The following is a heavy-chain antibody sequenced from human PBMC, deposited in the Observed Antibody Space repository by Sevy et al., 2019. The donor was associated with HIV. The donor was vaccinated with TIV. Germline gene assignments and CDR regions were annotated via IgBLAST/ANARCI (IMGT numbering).Heavy chain of an antibody. CDR1: GDSISDYY. V-gene: IGHV4-59*01. CDR2: ISHRGST. Sequence: SETLSLTCNVSGDSISDYYWSWIRQSPWKGLEWIGYISHRGSTNHNPSLKRRVTLSADTSKNQISLKLTFVTAADTAVYYCARGMLLTDYWGQGTLVTVSS. J-gene: IGHJ4*02. CDR3: ARGMLLTDY. D-gene: IGHD2-8*01.